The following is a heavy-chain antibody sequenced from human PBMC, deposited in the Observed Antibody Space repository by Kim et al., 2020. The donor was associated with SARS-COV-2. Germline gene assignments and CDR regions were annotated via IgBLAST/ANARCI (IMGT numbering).Heavy chain of an antibody. CDR1: GGTFSSYA. Sequence: SVKVSCKASGGTFSSYAISWVRQAPGQGLEWMGGIIPIFGTANYAQKFQGRVTITADESTSTAYMELSSLRSEDTAVYYCARDLEGSGAKFYPDYYYYGMDVWGQGTTVTVSS. J-gene: IGHJ6*02. D-gene: IGHD3-3*01. CDR3: ARDLEGSGAKFYPDYYYYGMDV. V-gene: IGHV1-69*13. CDR2: IIPIFGTA.